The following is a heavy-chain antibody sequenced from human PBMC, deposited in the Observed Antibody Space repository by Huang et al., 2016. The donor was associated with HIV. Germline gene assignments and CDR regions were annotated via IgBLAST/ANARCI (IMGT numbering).Heavy chain of an antibody. CDR2: ISNDGSRK. D-gene: IGHD4-17*01. V-gene: IGHV3-30*18. CDR3: AKPSGDYEFFDF. CDR1: GFMFSTCG. Sequence: QVHLEESGGGVVQPGRPLRLSCTASGFMFSTCGIDWVRQAPGKRLEWVAGISNDGSRKYYVDSVKGRFTISRDNSKNIVYLQMNSLRPEDTAVYYCAKPSGDYEFFDFWGQGTVVTVSS. J-gene: IGHJ4*02.